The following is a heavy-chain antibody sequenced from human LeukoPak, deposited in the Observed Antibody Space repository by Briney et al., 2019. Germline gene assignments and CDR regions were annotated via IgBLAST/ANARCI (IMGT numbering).Heavy chain of an antibody. J-gene: IGHJ2*01. V-gene: IGHV4-34*01. D-gene: IGHD6-13*01. CDR2: ITLGGDT. CDR3: ARLDQLVPGYWYFDV. CDR1: GGSLSGYY. Sequence: SETLSLTCAVDGGSLSGYYWSWIRQPPGMGLEWIGEITLGGDTNYNPSLKSRLTISEDASKNQLSLRLRSVTAADTAVYYCARLDQLVPGYWYFDVWGRGTLVTVSS.